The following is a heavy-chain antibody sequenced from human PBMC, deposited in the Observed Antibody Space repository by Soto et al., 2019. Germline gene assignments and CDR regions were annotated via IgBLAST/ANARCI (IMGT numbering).Heavy chain of an antibody. Sequence: QVQLVESGGGVVQPGRSLRLSCAASGFSLSNYGIHWVRQAPGKGLEWVAVIWYDGTNKAYADSVKGRFAISRDISKNTVYLQMNSLRAEDTAVYYCARDQPGGMDNYFYYMDVWDKGTTVTVSS. D-gene: IGHD2-2*03. CDR2: IWYDGTNK. CDR3: ARDQPGGMDNYFYYMDV. V-gene: IGHV3-33*01. CDR1: GFSLSNYG. J-gene: IGHJ6*03.